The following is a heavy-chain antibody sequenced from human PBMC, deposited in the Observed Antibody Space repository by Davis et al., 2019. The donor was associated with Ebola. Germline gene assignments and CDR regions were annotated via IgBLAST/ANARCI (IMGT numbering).Heavy chain of an antibody. J-gene: IGHJ4*02. Sequence: GESLKISCAASGFTFSSYSMNWVRQAPGKGLEWVSYISSVSTSIYYADSVRGRFSISRDNAKDSLHLQMDSLRDEDTAVYYCARGRGTLDYWGQGALVIVSS. CDR1: GFTFSSYS. CDR2: ISSVSTSI. V-gene: IGHV3-48*02. CDR3: ARGRGTLDY.